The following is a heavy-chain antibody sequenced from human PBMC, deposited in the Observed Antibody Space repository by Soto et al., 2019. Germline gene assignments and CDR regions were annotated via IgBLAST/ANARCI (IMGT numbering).Heavy chain of an antibody. CDR2: ISHDGTDQ. V-gene: IGHV3-30*03. CDR3: ARDGYWGTEKCYSGLPDY. Sequence: QVRLEESGGGVVQPGRSLRLSCAASGFSFSRNGMHWVRQTPEKGLEWVAVISHDGTDQRYADSVRGRFSISRDDSKNTVFLQMNSLRPDDTAVYFCARDGYWGTEKCYSGLPDYWGQGTLVTVSS. CDR1: GFSFSRNG. J-gene: IGHJ4*02. D-gene: IGHD2-2*03.